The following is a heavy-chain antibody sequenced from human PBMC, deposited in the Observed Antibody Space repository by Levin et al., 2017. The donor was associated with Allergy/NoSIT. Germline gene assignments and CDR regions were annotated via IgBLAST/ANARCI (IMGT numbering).Heavy chain of an antibody. CDR1: GYTFTDFG. CDR2: ISAYNGNV. D-gene: IGHD6-13*01. CDR3: ARDPFILEQQLAPCGL. J-gene: IGHJ4*02. V-gene: IGHV1-18*01. Sequence: ASVKVSCKASGYTFTDFGITWVRQAPGQGLEWMGWISAYNGNVNYAQKLQGRLTMTTDTSANTAYMELRGLRSDDTAVYYCARDPFILEQQLAPCGLWGQGTLVTVSS.